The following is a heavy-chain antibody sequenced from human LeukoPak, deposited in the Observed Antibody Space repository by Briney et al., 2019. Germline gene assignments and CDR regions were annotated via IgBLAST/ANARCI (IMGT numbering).Heavy chain of an antibody. J-gene: IGHJ4*02. CDR1: GGSISSGSYY. D-gene: IGHD1-26*01. V-gene: IGHV4-61*02. CDR2: IYTSGST. CDR3: ARMYSGSYFLHFDY. Sequence: SETLSLTCTVSGGSISSGSYYWSWIRQPAGKGLEWIGRIYTSGSTNYNPSLKSRVTISVDTSKNQFSLKLSSVTAADTAVYYCARMYSGSYFLHFDYWGQGTLVTVSS.